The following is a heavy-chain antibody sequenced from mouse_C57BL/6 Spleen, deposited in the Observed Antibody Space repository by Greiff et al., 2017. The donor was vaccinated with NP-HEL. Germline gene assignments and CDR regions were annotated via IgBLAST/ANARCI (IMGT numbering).Heavy chain of an antibody. CDR3: ARDSNYDYYSMDY. CDR1: GYTFTSYW. CDR2: INPSNGGT. Sequence: VKLQQPGTELVKPGASVKLSCKASGYTFTSYWMHWVKQRPGQGLEWIGNINPSNGGTNYNEKFKSKATLTVDKSSSTAYMQLSSMTSEDSAVYYCARDSNYDYYSMDYWGQGTSVTVSS. D-gene: IGHD2-5*01. J-gene: IGHJ4*01. V-gene: IGHV1-53*01.